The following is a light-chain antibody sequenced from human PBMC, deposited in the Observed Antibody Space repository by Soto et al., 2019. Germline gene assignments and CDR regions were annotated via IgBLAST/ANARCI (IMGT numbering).Light chain of an antibody. J-gene: IGKJ5*01. V-gene: IGKV1-8*01. CDR3: QQVNNYPIT. Sequence: AIRMTQSPSSFSASTGDRVTITCRASQGISSYLAWYQQKPGRAPKLLMYIASTLQTGVPSRFTGSQSGTEFTLTITSLQPEDFATYYCQQVNNYPITFGQGTRREIK. CDR1: QGISSY. CDR2: IAS.